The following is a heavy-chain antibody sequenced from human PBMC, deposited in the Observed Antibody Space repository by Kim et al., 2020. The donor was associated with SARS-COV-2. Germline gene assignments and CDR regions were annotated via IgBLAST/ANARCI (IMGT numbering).Heavy chain of an antibody. J-gene: IGHJ4*02. CDR1: GFTFSSYG. CDR3: AKKGISDSSGYYGFDY. Sequence: GGSLRLSCAASGFTFSSYGMHWVRQAPGKGLEWVAVISYDGSNKYYADSVKGRFTISRDNSKNTLYLQMNSLRAEDTAVYYCAKKGISDSSGYYGFDYWGQGTLVTVSS. D-gene: IGHD3-22*01. V-gene: IGHV3-30*18. CDR2: ISYDGSNK.